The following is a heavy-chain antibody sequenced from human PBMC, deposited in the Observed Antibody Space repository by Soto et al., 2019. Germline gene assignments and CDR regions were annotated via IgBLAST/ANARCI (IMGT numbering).Heavy chain of an antibody. CDR2: IYYSGNT. Sequence: SETLCLRYSVSGGSTSSDNYWSWIRQPPGKGLEWIGHIYYSGNTDYNPSLKSRLAISIDTSKNQFSLKLSSVTAADTAVYFCAREGGESSDGLYYFDSWGQGSLVTVSS. CDR3: AREGGESSDGLYYFDS. J-gene: IGHJ4*02. V-gene: IGHV4-30-4*01. D-gene: IGHD3-16*01. CDR1: GGSTSSDNY.